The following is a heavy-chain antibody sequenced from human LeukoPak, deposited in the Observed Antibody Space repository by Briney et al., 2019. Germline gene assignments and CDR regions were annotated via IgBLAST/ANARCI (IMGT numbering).Heavy chain of an antibody. Sequence: PSETLSLTCTVSGGSMSSYYWSWIRQPPGKGLEWIGYIYYSGSTKYNPSLKSRVTISVDTSKNQFSLKLSSVTAADTAVYYCARDGSGSYYRDWGQGTLVTVSS. J-gene: IGHJ4*02. V-gene: IGHV4-59*12. D-gene: IGHD3-10*01. CDR2: IYYSGST. CDR3: ARDGSGSYYRD. CDR1: GGSMSSYY.